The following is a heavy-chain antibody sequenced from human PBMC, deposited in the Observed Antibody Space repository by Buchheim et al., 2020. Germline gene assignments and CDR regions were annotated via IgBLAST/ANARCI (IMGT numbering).Heavy chain of an antibody. J-gene: IGHJ4*02. D-gene: IGHD3-22*01. V-gene: IGHV3-30*18. CDR1: GFTFSSYG. CDR2: ISYDGSNK. CDR3: AKDLIYDSMNY. Sequence: QVQLVESGGDVVQPGRSLRLSCAASGFTFSSYGMHWVRQAPGKGLEWVAVISYDGSNKYYADSVKGRFTISRDNSKNTLYLQMNSLRAEDTAVYYCAKDLIYDSMNYWGKGTL.